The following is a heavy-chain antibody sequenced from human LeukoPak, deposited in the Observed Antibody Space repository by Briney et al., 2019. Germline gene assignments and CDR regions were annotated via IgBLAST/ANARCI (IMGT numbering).Heavy chain of an antibody. CDR1: GGSFRDYF. D-gene: IGHD2-2*01. J-gene: IGHJ4*02. CDR2: INHRGSL. Sequence: SVTLSLACAVYGGSFRDYFWSWIRQPPGKGLEWIGDINHRGSLSYNPSLKSRVTISVDTSKNQFSLQMRSVTAADTAVYFCARAHKSCISDSCYAPPGYWGQGIPVTVSP. V-gene: IGHV4-34*01. CDR3: ARAHKSCISDSCYAPPGY.